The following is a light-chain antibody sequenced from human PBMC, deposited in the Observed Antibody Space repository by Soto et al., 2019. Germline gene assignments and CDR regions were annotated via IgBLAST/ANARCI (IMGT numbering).Light chain of an antibody. J-gene: IGKJ4*01. CDR1: QSVTSSY. CDR3: QQYGYSAT. V-gene: IGKV3-20*01. Sequence: EIVLTQSPGTLSLSPGERATLSCRASQSVTSSYLAWYQQKPGQAPRLLIYAASGRATGIPDRFSGSGSGTDFTLTISRLEPEDFAVYYCQQYGYSATFGGGTKVEIK. CDR2: AAS.